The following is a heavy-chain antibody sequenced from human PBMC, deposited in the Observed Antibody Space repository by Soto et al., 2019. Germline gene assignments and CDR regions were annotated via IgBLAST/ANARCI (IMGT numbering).Heavy chain of an antibody. CDR3: ARERLGYCSGGSCYSGMDV. CDR1: GGTFSSYA. CDR2: IIPIFGTA. Sequence: SVKVSCKASGGTFSSYAISWVRQAPGQGLEWMGGIIPIFGTANYAQKFQGRVTITADKSTSTAYMELSSLRSEDTAVYYCARERLGYCSGGSCYSGMDVWGRGTTVTVSS. D-gene: IGHD2-15*01. J-gene: IGHJ6*02. V-gene: IGHV1-69*06.